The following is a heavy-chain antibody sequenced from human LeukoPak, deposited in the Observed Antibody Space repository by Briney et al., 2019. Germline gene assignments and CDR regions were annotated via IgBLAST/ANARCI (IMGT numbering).Heavy chain of an antibody. V-gene: IGHV3-30*03. D-gene: IGHD6-13*01. J-gene: IGHJ4*02. CDR1: GFTFSSYG. Sequence: GGSLRLSCAAAGFTFSSYGMHGVRQAPGKGLEWVAVISYDGSNKYYPDSVTGRFTISRDNSKNPLYLQMTSLSAEDTAVYYCASSWAYFDSWGQGTLVTVSS. CDR3: ASSWAYFDS. CDR2: ISYDGSNK.